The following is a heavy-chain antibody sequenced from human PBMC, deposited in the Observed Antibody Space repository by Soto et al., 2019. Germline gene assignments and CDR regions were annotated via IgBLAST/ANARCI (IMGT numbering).Heavy chain of an antibody. V-gene: IGHV3-23*01. D-gene: IGHD5-12*01. Sequence: EVHLLQSGADLVQPGGSLRLSCAASGFTFSGYAMSWVRQAPGKGLEWVSGISNSGGSTFYSDSVKGRFTISRDNSENTLYLQMNSLKDEDTAVYFCARDQAGGWISHGYDHWGQGSRVDVSA. J-gene: IGHJ4*02. CDR2: ISNSGGST. CDR1: GFTFSGYA. CDR3: ARDQAGGWISHGYDH.